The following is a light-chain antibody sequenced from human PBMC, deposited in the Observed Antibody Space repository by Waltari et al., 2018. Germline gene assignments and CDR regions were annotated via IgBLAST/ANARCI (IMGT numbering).Light chain of an antibody. CDR2: KAS. CDR3: QQYDTHPNT. CDR1: QSISYL. J-gene: IGKJ2*01. V-gene: IGKV1-5*03. Sequence: DIQMTQSPSTLSASLGDTVTITCRASQSISYLLAWYQHKSGKAPKLLIYKASNLERGVPSRFSASESGTEFTLTITSLQPDDSATYYCQQYDTHPNTFGQGTKLEI.